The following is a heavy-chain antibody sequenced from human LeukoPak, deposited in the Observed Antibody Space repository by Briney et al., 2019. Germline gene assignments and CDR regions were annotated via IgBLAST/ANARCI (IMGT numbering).Heavy chain of an antibody. Sequence: PGGSLRLSCVASGFTFSKFAMNWVRQAPGKGLEWVSTISSDGDSTYYADAVKGRFTISRDNSKNTQYLHMNSLRAEDTAMYYFAKDNTIASRPVFEKWGQETLVTVSS. CDR2: ISSDGDST. V-gene: IGHV3-23*01. J-gene: IGHJ4*02. CDR1: GFTFSKFA. D-gene: IGHD6-6*01. CDR3: AKDNTIASRPVFEK.